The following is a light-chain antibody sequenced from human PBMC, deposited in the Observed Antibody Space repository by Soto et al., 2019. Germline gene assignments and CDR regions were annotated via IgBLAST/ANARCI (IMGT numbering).Light chain of an antibody. V-gene: IGLV1-40*01. CDR1: NSNLGAGYA. J-gene: IGLJ2*01. CDR2: ANN. Sequence: QLVLTQPPSVSGAPGQRVTISCTGNNSNLGAGYAVHWYQHLPGAAPKLLIYANNNRPSGVPDRFSGSKSGTSASLAIAGLQADDEGDYYCQSYDTSVVFGGGTKLTVL. CDR3: QSYDTSVV.